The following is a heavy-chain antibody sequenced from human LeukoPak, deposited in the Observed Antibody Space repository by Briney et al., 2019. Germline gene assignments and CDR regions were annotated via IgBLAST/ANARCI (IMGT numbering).Heavy chain of an antibody. CDR2: IRYDGGNK. Sequence: GGSLRLSCAASRFIFSRFGMHWVRQAPGKGLEWVAFIRYDGGNKYYTDSVRGRFTISRDNSKNTLYLQMNSLRAEDTAVYYCAKDRGYDFWSGYGYWGQGTLVTVSS. J-gene: IGHJ4*02. CDR3: AKDRGYDFWSGYGY. V-gene: IGHV3-30*02. CDR1: RFIFSRFG. D-gene: IGHD3-3*01.